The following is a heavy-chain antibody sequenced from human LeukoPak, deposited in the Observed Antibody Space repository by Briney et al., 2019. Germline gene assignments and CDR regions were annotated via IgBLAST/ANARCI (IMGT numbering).Heavy chain of an antibody. J-gene: IGHJ5*02. CDR2: IYYSGST. CDR3: ARVAVTGYNWFDP. D-gene: IGHD2-21*02. V-gene: IGHV4-39*07. CDR1: GDSIISSSHY. Sequence: KPSETLSLTCTVFGDSIISSSHYWGWIRQPPGKGLEWIGSIYYSGSTHFNPSLKSRVTMSVDASKSQFSLKLSSVTAADTAVYYCARVAVTGYNWFDPWGQGTLVTVSS.